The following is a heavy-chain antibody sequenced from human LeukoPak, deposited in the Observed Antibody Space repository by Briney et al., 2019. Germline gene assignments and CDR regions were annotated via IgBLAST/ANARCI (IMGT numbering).Heavy chain of an antibody. D-gene: IGHD3-9*01. CDR3: ARMGHYDILTGYTNYYGMDV. CDR2: ISTYNDNT. V-gene: IGHV1-18*01. CDR1: GYTFTNYA. J-gene: IGHJ6*02. Sequence: ASVKVSCKASGYTFTNYAITWVRQAPGQGPEWMGWISTYNDNTNYAQKFQGRVTMTTDTSTSTAYMELRSLRYDDTAVYYCARMGHYDILTGYTNYYGMDVWGQGTTVTVSS.